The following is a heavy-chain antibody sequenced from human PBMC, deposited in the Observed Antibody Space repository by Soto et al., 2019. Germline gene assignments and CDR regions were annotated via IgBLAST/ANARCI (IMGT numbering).Heavy chain of an antibody. CDR1: GFTFSRFW. CDR2: IHSDGSST. J-gene: IGHJ3*02. D-gene: IGHD1-26*01. Sequence: EVPLVESGGGLVQPGGSLRLSCAASGFTFSRFWMHWVRQAPGKGLVWVAHIHSDGSSTSYADFVKGRFTISRDNAKNTVYLQMNSLRAEDTAMYYCIRDFGEVGSTAAFDIWGHGTVVTV. CDR3: IRDFGEVGSTAAFDI. V-gene: IGHV3-74*01.